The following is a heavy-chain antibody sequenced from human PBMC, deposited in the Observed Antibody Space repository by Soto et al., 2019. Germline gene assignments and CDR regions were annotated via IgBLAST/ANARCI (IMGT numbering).Heavy chain of an antibody. V-gene: IGHV1-69*06. CDR3: ARLQIQLWSDYYYYGMDV. D-gene: IGHD5-18*01. CDR1: GGTFSSYA. Sequence: SVNVSCKASGGTFSSYAISWVRQAPGQGLEWMGGIIPIFGTANYAQKFQGRVTITADKSTSTAYMELSSLRSEDTAVYYCARLQIQLWSDYYYYGMDVWGQGTTVTVSS. CDR2: IIPIFGTA. J-gene: IGHJ6*02.